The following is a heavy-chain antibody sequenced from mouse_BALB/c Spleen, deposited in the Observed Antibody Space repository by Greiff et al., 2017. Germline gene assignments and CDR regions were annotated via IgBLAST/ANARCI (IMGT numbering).Heavy chain of an antibody. CDR2: INPSSGYT. J-gene: IGHJ3*01. CDR1: GYTFTSYT. D-gene: IGHD1-1*01. Sequence: VKLMESGAELARPGASVKMSCKASGYTFTSYTMHWVKQRPGQGLEWIGYINPSSGYTNYNQKFKDKATLTADKSSSTAYMQLSSLTSEDSAVYYCARGDYGSSSFAYWGQGTLVTVSA. CDR3: ARGDYGSSSFAY. V-gene: IGHV1-4*01.